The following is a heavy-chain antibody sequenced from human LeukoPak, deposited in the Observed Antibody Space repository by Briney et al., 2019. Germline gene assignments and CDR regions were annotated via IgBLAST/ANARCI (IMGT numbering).Heavy chain of an antibody. CDR2: ISSSGSAI. CDR3: AKRGYFYGSSDAY. J-gene: IGHJ4*02. Sequence: GGSLMIFCAVSGFTFSSYEMNWVRQAPGKGLEWLSYISSSGSAIYYADSVKGRFTISRDNAKNSLYLQMNSLRAEDTAVYYCAKRGYFYGSSDAYWGEGTLVTVSS. CDR1: GFTFSSYE. V-gene: IGHV3-48*03. D-gene: IGHD3-22*01.